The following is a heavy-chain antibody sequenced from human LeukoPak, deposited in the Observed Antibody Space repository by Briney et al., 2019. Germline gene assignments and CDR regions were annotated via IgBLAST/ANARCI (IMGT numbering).Heavy chain of an antibody. D-gene: IGHD3-3*01. Sequence: ASVKVSCKASGYTFTGYYMHWVRQAPGQGLEWMGWINPNSGGTNYAQKFQGRVTMTRDTSISTAYMELSRLRSDDTAVYYCATDVLRFLEWLSPFDYWGQGTLVTVSS. CDR2: INPNSGGT. V-gene: IGHV1-2*02. J-gene: IGHJ4*02. CDR3: ATDVLRFLEWLSPFDY. CDR1: GYTFTGYY.